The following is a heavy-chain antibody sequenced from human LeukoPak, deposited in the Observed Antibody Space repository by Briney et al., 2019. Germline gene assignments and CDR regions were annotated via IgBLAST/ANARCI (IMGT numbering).Heavy chain of an antibody. CDR3: ASGDIVVVPAAPNYYYYMDV. Sequence: GSSVKVSCKASGGTFSSYAISWVRQAPGQGLEWRGGIIPIFGTANYAQKFQGRVTITTDKSTSTAYMELSSLRAEDTAVYYCASGDIVVVPAAPNYYYYMDVWGKGTTVTVSS. J-gene: IGHJ6*03. CDR2: IIPIFGTA. V-gene: IGHV1-69*05. CDR1: GGTFSSYA. D-gene: IGHD2-2*01.